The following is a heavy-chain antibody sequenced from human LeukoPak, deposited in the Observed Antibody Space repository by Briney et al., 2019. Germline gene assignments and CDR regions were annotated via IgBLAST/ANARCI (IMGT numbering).Heavy chain of an antibody. CDR1: GGSISSSNW. J-gene: IGHJ4*02. D-gene: IGHD3-22*01. CDR3: AREYNYDRTPTFDY. V-gene: IGHV4-4*02. Sequence: LRETLSLTCAVSGGSISSSNWWSWVRQPPGKGLEWIGEIYHSGSTNYNPSLKSRVTISVDKSKNQFSLKLSSVTAADTAVYYCAREYNYDRTPTFDYWGQGTLVTVSS. CDR2: IYHSGST.